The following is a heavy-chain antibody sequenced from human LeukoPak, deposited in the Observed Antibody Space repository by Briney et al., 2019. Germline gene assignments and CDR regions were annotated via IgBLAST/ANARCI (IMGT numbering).Heavy chain of an antibody. CDR3: AREGAAPISGIRRPYYGMDV. D-gene: IGHD1-20*01. Sequence: HPGGSLRLSCAGSGFTFSDFGMHWVRQAPGKGLEWVGVIWNDGSNKYYADSLKGRFTISKDNFDTMVYLQMNSLRVEDTAVYYCAREGAAPISGIRRPYYGMDVWGQGTTVTVSS. V-gene: IGHV3-33*01. CDR1: GFTFSDFG. J-gene: IGHJ6*02. CDR2: IWNDGSNK.